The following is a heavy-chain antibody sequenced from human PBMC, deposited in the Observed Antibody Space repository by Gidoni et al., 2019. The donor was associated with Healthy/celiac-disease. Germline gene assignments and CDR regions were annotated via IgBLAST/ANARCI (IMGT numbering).Heavy chain of an antibody. CDR2: ISYDGSNQ. D-gene: IGHD1-7*01. J-gene: IGHJ5*02. V-gene: IGHV3-30*04. CDR1: GFPFSSYA. CDR3: ARGARGNYPRFDP. Sequence: QVQLVESGGGVVQPGSSLRLSCAASGFPFSSYAMHWVRQAPGKGLEWVAVISYDGSNQYYADSVNGRFTISRDNSKNTLYLQMNSLRAEDTAVYYCARGARGNYPRFDPWGQGTLVTVSA.